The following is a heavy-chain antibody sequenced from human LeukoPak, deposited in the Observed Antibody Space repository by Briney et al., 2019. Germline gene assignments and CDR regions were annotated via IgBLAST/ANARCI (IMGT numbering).Heavy chain of an antibody. V-gene: IGHV3-23*01. J-gene: IGHJ4*02. CDR1: GFTFSTYA. D-gene: IGHD6-19*01. Sequence: PGGSLRLSCVASGFTFSTYAMSWVRQAPGKGLEWVSVISGSGGSTYYADSAKGRFTISRENSKNTLYLQMNSLRAEDTAVYYCARLYSSGWYGYWGQGTLVTVSS. CDR2: ISGSGGST. CDR3: ARLYSSGWYGY.